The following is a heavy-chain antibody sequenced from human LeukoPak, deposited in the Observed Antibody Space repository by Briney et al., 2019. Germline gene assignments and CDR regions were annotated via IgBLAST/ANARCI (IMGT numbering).Heavy chain of an antibody. CDR3: ARGSITIFGVVPYYFDY. CDR1: GGSISSYY. D-gene: IGHD3-3*01. J-gene: IGHJ4*02. V-gene: IGHV4-59*01. Sequence: SETLSLTCTVSGGSISSYYWSWIRQPPGKGLEWIGYIYYSGSTNYNPSLKSRVTISVDTSKNQFSLKLSSVTAADTAVYYYARGSITIFGVVPYYFDYWGQGTLVTVSS. CDR2: IYYSGST.